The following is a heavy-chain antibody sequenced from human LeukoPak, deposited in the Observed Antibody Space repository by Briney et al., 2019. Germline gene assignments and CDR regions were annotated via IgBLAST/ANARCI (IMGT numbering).Heavy chain of an antibody. V-gene: IGHV4-39*01. CDR3: ARPGGRLARSPFAY. CDR1: GGSFSSGTFY. Sequence: SETLSLTCTCSGGSFSSGTFYGAWIRQPPGKGLEGIGSIHFSGGTYYTPSLKSRVTISVDTSKNQFSLKVTSVTAADPAVYYCARPGGRLARSPFAYWGQGTLVTVSS. J-gene: IGHJ4*02. CDR2: IHFSGGT. D-gene: IGHD6-19*01.